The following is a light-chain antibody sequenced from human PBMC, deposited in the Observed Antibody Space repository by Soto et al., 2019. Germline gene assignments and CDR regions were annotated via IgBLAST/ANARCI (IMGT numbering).Light chain of an antibody. CDR1: QSVSSK. CDR2: GAS. J-gene: IGKJ1*01. CDR3: QQYNSWLWT. V-gene: IGKV3-15*01. Sequence: IVMPQTPATLSVSPGEGATLSCRASQSVSSKLAWYQQKPGQAPRLLIYGASTRATGIPARFSGSGSGTEFTLIIGSLQSEDSAVYYCQQYNSWLWTFGQGSMVDVK.